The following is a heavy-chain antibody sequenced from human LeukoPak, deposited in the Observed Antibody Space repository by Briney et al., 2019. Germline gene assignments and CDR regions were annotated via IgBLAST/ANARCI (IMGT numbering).Heavy chain of an antibody. J-gene: IGHJ4*02. CDR1: GYTFTSYG. V-gene: IGHV1-69*05. Sequence: GASVKVSCKASGYTFTSYGITWVRQAPGQGLEWMGGIIPIFGTANYAQKFQGRVTITTDESTSTAYMELSSLRSEDTAVYYCARAAAGLDYWGQGTLVTVSS. CDR3: ARAAAGLDY. CDR2: IIPIFGTA. D-gene: IGHD6-13*01.